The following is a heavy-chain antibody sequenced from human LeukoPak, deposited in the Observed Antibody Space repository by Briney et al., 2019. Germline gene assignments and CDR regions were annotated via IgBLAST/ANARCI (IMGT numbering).Heavy chain of an antibody. CDR2: TSGDGGAT. Sequence: GGSLRLSCAASGFTFSSYAMSWVRQSTGKGLEWVSSTSGDGGATYYSNSVKGRFTISRDNSRNTLYLQMNSLRAEDTAVYYCAKDRPNYYGSNGHYYRRDGDYWGQGTLVTVSS. D-gene: IGHD3-22*01. V-gene: IGHV3-23*01. J-gene: IGHJ4*02. CDR1: GFTFSSYA. CDR3: AKDRPNYYGSNGHYYRRDGDY.